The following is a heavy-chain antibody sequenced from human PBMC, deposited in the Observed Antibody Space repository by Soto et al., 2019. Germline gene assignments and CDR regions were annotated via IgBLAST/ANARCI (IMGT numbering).Heavy chain of an antibody. V-gene: IGHV3-30*18. CDR2: ISSDGSND. CDR3: AKVSSNWYVREGVVV. Sequence: HPGGSLRLSCAASGFSFSSYGMYWVRQPPGKGLEWVAAISSDGSNDYYADSVKGRFTISRDDSKNTLYLQMNSLRAEDRAVYYCAKVSSNWYVREGVVVWGPGTTVTVSS. CDR1: GFSFSSYG. J-gene: IGHJ6*02. D-gene: IGHD6-13*01.